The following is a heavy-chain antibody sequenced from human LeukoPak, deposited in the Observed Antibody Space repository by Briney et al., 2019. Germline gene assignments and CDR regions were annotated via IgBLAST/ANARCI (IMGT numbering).Heavy chain of an antibody. D-gene: IGHD3/OR15-3a*01. J-gene: IGHJ4*02. CDR1: GFTFSSYA. V-gene: IGHV3-30-3*01. Sequence: SGGSLRLSCAASGFTFSSYAMHWVRQAPGKGLEWVAVISYDGSNKYYADSVKGRFTISRDNSKNTLYLQMNSLRAEDTAVYYCARDPRGPWGQGTLVTVSS. CDR2: ISYDGSNK. CDR3: ARDPRGP.